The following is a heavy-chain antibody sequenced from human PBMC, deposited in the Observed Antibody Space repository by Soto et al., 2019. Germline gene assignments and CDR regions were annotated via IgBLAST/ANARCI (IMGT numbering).Heavy chain of an antibody. J-gene: IGHJ5*02. D-gene: IGHD3-16*01. Sequence: GGSLRLSCVASGFTFSSHDMYWVRQVTGKGLEWVSGIDSAGDTKYTASVKCRFTISRDNAKNSLNLQMNILRAGDTAVYYCVGGGVGGVSWNWFDTWGQGTLVTVSS. V-gene: IGHV3-13*01. CDR2: IDSAGDT. CDR1: GFTFSSHD. CDR3: VGGGVGGVSWNWFDT.